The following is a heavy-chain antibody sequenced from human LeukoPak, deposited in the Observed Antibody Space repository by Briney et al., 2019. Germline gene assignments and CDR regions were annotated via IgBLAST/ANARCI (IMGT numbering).Heavy chain of an antibody. Sequence: GGSLRLSCAASGFTFSSYAMHWVRQAPGKGLEYVSAISSNGGSTYYANSVKGRFTISRDNSKNTLYLQMGSLRAEDMAVYYCARDYEYSYDYWDQGTLVTVSS. CDR2: ISSNGGST. CDR3: ARDYEYSYDY. V-gene: IGHV3-64*01. J-gene: IGHJ4*02. CDR1: GFTFSSYA. D-gene: IGHD5-18*01.